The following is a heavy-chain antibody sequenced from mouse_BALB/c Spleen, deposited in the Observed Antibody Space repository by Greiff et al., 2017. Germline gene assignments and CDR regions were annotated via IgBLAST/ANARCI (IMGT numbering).Heavy chain of an antibody. CDR2: IDPENGDT. Sequence: EVKLQESGAELVRSGASVKLSCTASGFNIKDYYMHWVKQRPEQGLEWIGWIDPENGDTEYAPKFQGKATMTADTSSNTAYLQLSSLTSEDTAVYYCNACRDYDAWFAYWGQGTLVTVSA. V-gene: IGHV14-4*02. CDR1: GFNIKDYY. J-gene: IGHJ3*01. D-gene: IGHD2-4*01. CDR3: NACRDYDAWFAY.